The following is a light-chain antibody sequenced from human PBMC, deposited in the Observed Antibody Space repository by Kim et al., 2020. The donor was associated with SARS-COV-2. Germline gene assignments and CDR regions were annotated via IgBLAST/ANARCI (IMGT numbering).Light chain of an antibody. V-gene: IGLV3-1*01. Sequence: SVSPGQTASITCSGDKLGDKYACWYQQKPGQSPVLVIYQYSKRPSGIPERFSGSNSGNTATLTISGTQAMDEADYYCQAWDSSTAFFGTGTKVTVL. CDR1: KLGDKY. J-gene: IGLJ1*01. CDR2: QYS. CDR3: QAWDSSTAF.